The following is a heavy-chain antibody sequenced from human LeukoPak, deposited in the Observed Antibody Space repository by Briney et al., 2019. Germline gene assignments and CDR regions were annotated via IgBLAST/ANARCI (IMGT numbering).Heavy chain of an antibody. CDR3: ASWGAGGNS. V-gene: IGHV3-7*01. J-gene: IGHJ4*02. CDR2: INPDGSGK. CDR1: GFTLSTYW. Sequence: GGSLRLSCEASGFTLSTYWMNWVRQVPGKELDWVANINPDGSGKRYVDSVKGRFTIARDNADNSLSLQMNSLRAEDTAVYYCASWGAGGNSWGQGTLVTVSS. D-gene: IGHD3-16*01.